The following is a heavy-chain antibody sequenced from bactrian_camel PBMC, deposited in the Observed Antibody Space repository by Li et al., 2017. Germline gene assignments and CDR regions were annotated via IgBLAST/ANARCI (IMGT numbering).Heavy chain of an antibody. J-gene: IGHJ6*01. CDR3: AADLKSRGSWYFRRAADFDF. V-gene: IGHV3S53*01. Sequence: HVQLVESGGGSVQTGGSLRLSCVVTGYAFSPACVAWFRQLPGKRREGVAVFEAGRTRYPDSVKGRFTISVDNRQNILYLQMNGLKPEDTGTYYCAADLKSRGSWYFRRAADFDFWGLGTQVTVS. CDR1: GYAFSPAC. CDR2: FEAGRT. D-gene: IGHD6*01.